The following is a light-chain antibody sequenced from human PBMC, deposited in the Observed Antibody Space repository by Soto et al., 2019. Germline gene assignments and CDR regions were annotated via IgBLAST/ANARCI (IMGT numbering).Light chain of an antibody. CDR1: ETISSW. CDR3: QQYNIYPYT. CDR2: DAS. Sequence: DLQMTQSPSTLSASVGDRVTITCRASETISSWLAWYQQKPGKAPKLLISDASRLESGVPSRFSGSRSVREFTLTISSLQPEDFATYYCQQYNIYPYTFGQGTKLVIK. J-gene: IGKJ2*01. V-gene: IGKV1-5*01.